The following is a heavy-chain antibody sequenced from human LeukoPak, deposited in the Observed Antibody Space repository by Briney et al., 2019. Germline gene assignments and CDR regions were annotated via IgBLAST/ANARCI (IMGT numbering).Heavy chain of an antibody. CDR1: GLTFSSYS. J-gene: IGHJ3*02. CDR3: AREHYDSSGRVFDI. CDR2: ISSSSSYI. Sequence: GGSLRLSCAASGLTFSSYSMNWVRQAPGKGLEWVSSISSSSSYIYYADSVKGRFTISRDNAKNSLYLQMNSLRAEDTAVYYCAREHYDSSGRVFDIWGQGTMVTVSS. V-gene: IGHV3-21*01. D-gene: IGHD3-22*01.